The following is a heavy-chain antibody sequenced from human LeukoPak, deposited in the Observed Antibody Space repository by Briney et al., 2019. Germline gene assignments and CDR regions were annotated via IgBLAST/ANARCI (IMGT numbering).Heavy chain of an antibody. J-gene: IGHJ4*02. CDR3: ARASSGWYGVRY. Sequence: GGSLRLSCAAAGFTSRNYCMHWAPEAPGKGLVWVSRIDSDGSITNYAHSVKGRFTISRNNAKNTLSLHMNSLRAEATAVYYCARASSGWYGVRYWGQGTLVTVSS. V-gene: IGHV3-74*01. CDR1: GFTSRNYC. D-gene: IGHD6-19*01. CDR2: IDSDGSIT.